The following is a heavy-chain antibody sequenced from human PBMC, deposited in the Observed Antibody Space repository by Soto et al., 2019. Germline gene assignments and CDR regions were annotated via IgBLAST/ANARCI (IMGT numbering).Heavy chain of an antibody. CDR2: IIHIFGKA. D-gene: IGHD2-15*01. J-gene: IGHJ4*02. CDR3: ARGGYCMSGRCYEFSFDY. Sequence: SVKVSCQATRGTHIRYARSSVRQAPAQGLEWMGGIIHIFGKANYEQKFQDRVTITADESTSTTYNEQSNLRSEETAVYYCARGGYCMSGRCYEFSFDYWGQGTPVTNSS. CDR1: RGTHIRYA. V-gene: IGHV1-69*13.